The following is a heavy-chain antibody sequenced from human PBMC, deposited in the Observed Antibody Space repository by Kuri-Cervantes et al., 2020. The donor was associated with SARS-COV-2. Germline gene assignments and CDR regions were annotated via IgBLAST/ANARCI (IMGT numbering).Heavy chain of an antibody. CDR1: ETTFPNYD. Sequence: ASVKVSCKAPETTFPNYDINWVRQATGQGLEWMGMVKTNSGNTLYAQIFQGRVTMTTDTSTSTAYMELRSLRSDDTAVYYCARDLRYFDWPLISDYWGQGTLVTVSS. D-gene: IGHD3-9*01. V-gene: IGHV1-8*01. CDR2: VKTNSGNT. CDR3: ARDLRYFDWPLISDY. J-gene: IGHJ4*02.